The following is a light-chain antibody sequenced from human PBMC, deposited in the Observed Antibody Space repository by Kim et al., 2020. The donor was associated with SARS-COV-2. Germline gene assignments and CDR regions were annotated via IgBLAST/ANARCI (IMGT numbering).Light chain of an antibody. CDR2: EVS. CDR3: CSYASSSTLI. J-gene: IGLJ2*01. CDR1: SSDVGRYNL. Sequence: GQSLTVSCTGTSSDVGRYNLVSWYQLPPGRAPKLMIYEVSKWPSGVSNRFSGSKSGNTASLTISGLQAEDEADYYCCSYASSSTLIFGGGTQLTVL. V-gene: IGLV2-23*02.